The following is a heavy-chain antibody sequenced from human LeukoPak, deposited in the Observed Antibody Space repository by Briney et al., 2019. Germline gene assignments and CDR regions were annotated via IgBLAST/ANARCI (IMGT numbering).Heavy chain of an antibody. CDR2: MYTGGTT. D-gene: IGHD3-16*01. Sequence: GAPRLSCAASGFTVSGTHMSWVRQAPGKGLEWVSAMYTGGTTYYADSVQGRFTISRDTSKNTLYLHMNILRADDTAVYYCAKDEATSGGGLASWGQGTLVTVSS. V-gene: IGHV3-53*01. CDR3: AKDEATSGGGLAS. CDR1: GFTVSGTH. J-gene: IGHJ4*02.